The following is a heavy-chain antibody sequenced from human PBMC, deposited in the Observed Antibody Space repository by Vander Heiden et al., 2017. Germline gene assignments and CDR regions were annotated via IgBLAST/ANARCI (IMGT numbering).Heavy chain of an antibody. CDR1: GFTVTSNF. V-gene: IGHV3-53*01. CDR2: IYSDGST. J-gene: IGHJ4*02. Sequence: EVQLVESGGGLIQPGGSLILSCAAAGFTVTSNFMSWVRQAPGKGLEWVSVIYSDGSTYYADSVKGRFAISRETSKNTLYLQMSSLRSDDTAVYYCAREGRFSGYFDDWGQGTLVIVSS. D-gene: IGHD5-12*01. CDR3: AREGRFSGYFDD.